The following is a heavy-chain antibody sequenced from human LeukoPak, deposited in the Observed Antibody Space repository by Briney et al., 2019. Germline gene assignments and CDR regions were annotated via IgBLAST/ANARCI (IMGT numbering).Heavy chain of an antibody. Sequence: SETLSLTCTVSGYSISSGYYWGWIRQPPGKGLEWIGGIYHSGSTYYNPSLKSRVTISVDTSKNQFSLKLSSVTAADTAVYYCARRVDSSGYFNWGQGTLVTVSS. V-gene: IGHV4-38-2*02. J-gene: IGHJ4*02. CDR3: ARRVDSSGYFN. CDR2: IYHSGST. D-gene: IGHD3-22*01. CDR1: GYSISSGYY.